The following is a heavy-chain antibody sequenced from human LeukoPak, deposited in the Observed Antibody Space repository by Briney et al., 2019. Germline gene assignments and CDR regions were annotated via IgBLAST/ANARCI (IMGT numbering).Heavy chain of an antibody. V-gene: IGHV3-23*01. CDR1: GFTLSSYA. D-gene: IGHD1-26*01. CDR3: AKGRGWEASYYYYYMDV. CDR2: ISDSGNT. J-gene: IGHJ6*03. Sequence: PGGSLRLSCAASGFTLSSYAMSWVRQAPGKGLEWVSAISDSGNTYHADSVKGRFTISRDSSKNTLYLQMNSLRAEDTAVYYCAKGRGWEASYYYYYMDVWGKGTTVTISS.